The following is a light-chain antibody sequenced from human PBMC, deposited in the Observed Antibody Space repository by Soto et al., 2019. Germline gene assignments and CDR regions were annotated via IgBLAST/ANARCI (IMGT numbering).Light chain of an antibody. CDR2: EAC. CDR3: QQYNGNSRT. CDR1: QSISNF. Sequence: DIQMTQSPSTLSASVGDRITITCRASQSISNFLAWYQQKPGIAPNLLIYEACTLNSGVPSRFSGSGSGTEFSLTINGLQPDDSATYYCQQYNGNSRTFGQGTKVEIK. J-gene: IGKJ1*01. V-gene: IGKV1-5*03.